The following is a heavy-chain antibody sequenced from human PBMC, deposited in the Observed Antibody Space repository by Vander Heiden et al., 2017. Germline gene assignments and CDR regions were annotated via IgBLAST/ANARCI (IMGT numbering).Heavy chain of an antibody. CDR1: GGSISSSSYY. D-gene: IGHD1-26*01. V-gene: IGHV4-39*01. J-gene: IGHJ4*02. Sequence: QLQLQESGPGLVKPSETLSLTCTVSGGSISSSSYYWGWLRQPPGKGLELIGSIYYSGTTSSNPALNSRVTISVDTSKNQFSLKLSSVTAADTAVYYCARSPGSPGPPNFDYWGQGTLVTVSS. CDR2: IYYSGTT. CDR3: ARSPGSPGPPNFDY.